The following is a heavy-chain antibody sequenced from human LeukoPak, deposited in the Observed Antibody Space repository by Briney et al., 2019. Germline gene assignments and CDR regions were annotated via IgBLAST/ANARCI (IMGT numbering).Heavy chain of an antibody. D-gene: IGHD3-3*02. CDR2: IYYSGST. CDR3: ARGGIRQTFDN. J-gene: IGHJ4*02. CDR1: GGSISAYY. V-gene: IGHV4-59*01. Sequence: PSETLSLTCTVPGGSISAYYWNWIRQPPGKGLEWIGYIYYSGSTNYNPSLKSRVTISVDTSKNQFSLNLTSVTAADTAVYYCARGGIRQTFDNWGQGTLVTVSS.